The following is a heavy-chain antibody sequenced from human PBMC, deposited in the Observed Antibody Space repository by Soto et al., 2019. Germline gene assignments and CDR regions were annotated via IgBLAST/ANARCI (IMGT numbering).Heavy chain of an antibody. V-gene: IGHV3-30*03. CDR1: GFSFSNYG. D-gene: IGHD6-6*01. CDR2: ISYDGTNK. CDR3: ARASYSSSPLDY. Sequence: PGGSLRLSCAASGFSFSNYGMHWVRQAPGKGLEWVALISYDGTNKYHADSVKGRFTISRDNSKNTLYLQMNSLRAEDTAVYYCARASYSSSPLDYWGQGTLVTVSS. J-gene: IGHJ4*02.